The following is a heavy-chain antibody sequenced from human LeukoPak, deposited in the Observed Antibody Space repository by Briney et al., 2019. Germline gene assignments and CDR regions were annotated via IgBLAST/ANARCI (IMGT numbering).Heavy chain of an antibody. CDR3: ARRTTSCVGDGGHSWFDP. J-gene: IGHJ5*02. D-gene: IGHD3-16*01. Sequence: GESLKISCKGSGYSFTSYWIGWVREMPGKGLEWMGIIYPGDSDTRYSPSFQGQVTSSADKSISTAYPQWMSLKASDTAMYYGARRTTSCVGDGGHSWFDPWGQGTLVTVSS. CDR1: GYSFTSYW. V-gene: IGHV5-51*01. CDR2: IYPGDSDT.